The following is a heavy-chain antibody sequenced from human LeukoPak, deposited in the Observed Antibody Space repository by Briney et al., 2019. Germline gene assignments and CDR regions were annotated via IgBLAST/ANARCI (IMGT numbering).Heavy chain of an antibody. CDR2: IIPILGIA. D-gene: IGHD3-22*01. Sequence: GASVKVSCKASGGTFSSYTISCVRQAPGQGLEWMGRIIPILGIANYAQKFQGRVTITADKSTSTAYMELSSLRSEDTAVYYCARDRSQGYYDSSGYSIDYWGQGTLVTVSS. CDR3: ARDRSQGYYDSSGYSIDY. J-gene: IGHJ4*02. CDR1: GGTFSSYT. V-gene: IGHV1-69*04.